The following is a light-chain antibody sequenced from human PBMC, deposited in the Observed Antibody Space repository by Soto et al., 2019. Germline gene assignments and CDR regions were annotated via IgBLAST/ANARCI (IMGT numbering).Light chain of an antibody. Sequence: DIQMTQSPSSVSASVGDRVTFICRASQDISNWLAWYQQVPGKAPKLLISAASSLQSGVPSRFSASGSGTDFTLTINSLQPEDFATYFCQQANSFPYTFGQGTKVEIK. CDR2: AAS. J-gene: IGKJ2*01. CDR1: QDISNW. CDR3: QQANSFPYT. V-gene: IGKV1-12*01.